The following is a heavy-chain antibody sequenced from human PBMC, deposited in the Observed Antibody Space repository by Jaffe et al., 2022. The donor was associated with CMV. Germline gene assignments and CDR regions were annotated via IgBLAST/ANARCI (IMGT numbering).Heavy chain of an antibody. CDR2: INPNSGGT. Sequence: QVQLVQSGAEVKKPGASVKVSCKASGYTFTGYYMHWVRQAPGQGLEWMGWINPNSGGTNYAQKFQGRVTMTRDTSISTAYMELSRLRSDDTAVYYCAREGDSDTVTTRYFDLWGRGTLVTVSS. CDR3: AREGDSDTVTTRYFDL. D-gene: IGHD4-17*01. CDR1: GYTFTGYY. J-gene: IGHJ2*01. V-gene: IGHV1-2*02.